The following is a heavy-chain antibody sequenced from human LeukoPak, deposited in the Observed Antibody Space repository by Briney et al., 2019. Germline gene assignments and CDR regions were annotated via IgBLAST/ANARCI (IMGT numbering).Heavy chain of an antibody. V-gene: IGHV3-66*04. CDR1: GFTVSSNY. Sequence: PGGSLRLSCPASGFTVSSNYMSWVRQAPGKGLEWVSVIYSGGITYYADSVKGRFTISRDNSKNTLYLQMNSLRAEDTAVYYCALQRPLKGVWGQGTTVTVSS. J-gene: IGHJ6*02. D-gene: IGHD1-1*01. CDR3: ALQRPLKGV. CDR2: IYSGGIT.